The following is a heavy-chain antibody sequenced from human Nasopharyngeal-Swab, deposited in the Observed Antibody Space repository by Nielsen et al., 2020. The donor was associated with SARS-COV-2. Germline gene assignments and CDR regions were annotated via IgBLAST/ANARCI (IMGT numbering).Heavy chain of an antibody. J-gene: IGHJ5*01. CDR3: ARRAARDGYNYEVDP. CDR2: VYPGNSAV. CDR1: GYSFVNHW. V-gene: IGHV5-51*01. D-gene: IGHD5-24*01. Sequence: GESLKISCMASGYSFVNHWIGWVRQTPGKGLEWMGMVYPGNSAVAYSPSFPGQVTISADKSINTAYLQWRSLKASDTAMYFCARRAARDGYNYEVDPWGQGTLVTVSS.